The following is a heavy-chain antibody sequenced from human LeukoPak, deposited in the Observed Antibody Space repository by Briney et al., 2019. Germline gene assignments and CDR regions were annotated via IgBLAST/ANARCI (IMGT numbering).Heavy chain of an antibody. V-gene: IGHV4-38-2*02. J-gene: IGHJ3*02. CDR1: GYSISSGYY. CDR3: ARDRGGITAGDDAFDI. Sequence: PSETLSLTCAVSGYSISSGYYWGWIRQPPGKGLEWIGSIYHSGSTYYNPSLKSRVTISVVTSKNQFSLKLSSVTAADTAVYYCARDRGGITAGDDAFDIWGQGTMVTVSS. CDR2: IYHSGST. D-gene: IGHD2-8*02.